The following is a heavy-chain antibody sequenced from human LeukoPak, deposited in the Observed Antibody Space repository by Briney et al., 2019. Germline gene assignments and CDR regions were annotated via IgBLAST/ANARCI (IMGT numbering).Heavy chain of an antibody. V-gene: IGHV1-2*02. D-gene: IGHD3-22*01. CDR2: INPNSGGT. J-gene: IGHJ3*02. CDR1: GYTFTGYY. CDR3: ATEFYDSSGYHSGAFDI. Sequence: ASVKVSCKASGYTFTGYYMHWVRQAPGQGLEWMGWINPNSGGTNYAQKFQGRVTMTRDTSISTAYMELSRLRSDDTAVYYCATEFYDSSGYHSGAFDIWGQGTMVTVSS.